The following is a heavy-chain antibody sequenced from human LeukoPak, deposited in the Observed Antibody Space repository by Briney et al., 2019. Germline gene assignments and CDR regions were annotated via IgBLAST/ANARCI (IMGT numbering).Heavy chain of an antibody. Sequence: GASVKVSCKASGYTFTSYYMHWVRQAPGQGLEWMGIINPSGGSTSYAQKFQGRGTMTRDTATSTVYMDLRSLSSEDTGRYYAAREGGSRDRVSRYDCWFDPWGQGTLVTVSS. CDR3: AREGGSRDRVSRYDCWFDP. CDR1: GYTFTSYY. J-gene: IGHJ5*02. V-gene: IGHV1-46*01. CDR2: INPSGGST. D-gene: IGHD6-13*01.